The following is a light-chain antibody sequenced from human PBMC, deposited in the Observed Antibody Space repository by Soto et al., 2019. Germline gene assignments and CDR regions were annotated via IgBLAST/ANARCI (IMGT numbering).Light chain of an antibody. CDR3: SSYTSSSTPVV. V-gene: IGLV2-14*01. CDR2: DVS. CDR1: SSDVGGYNY. J-gene: IGLJ2*01. Sequence: QSALTQPASVSGSPGQSITISCTETSSDVGGYNYVSWYQQHPGKAPKLMIYDVSNRPSGVSNRFSGSKSGNTASLTISGLQAEDEADYYCSSYTSSSTPVVVGGGTKLTVL.